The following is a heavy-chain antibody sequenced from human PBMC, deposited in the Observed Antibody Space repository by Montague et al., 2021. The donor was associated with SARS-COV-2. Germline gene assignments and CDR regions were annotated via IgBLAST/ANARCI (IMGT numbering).Heavy chain of an antibody. CDR3: VRGIEAAGSYDY. CDR1: GDSVSINSAT. CDR2: TYYRSMWKS. J-gene: IGHJ4*02. D-gene: IGHD6-13*01. Sequence: CAISGDSVSINSATWNLIRQSPSRGLEWLGRTYYRSMWKSDYARAVKSRMAINPDTSKNQFSLQLSSVTPEDTALYYCVRGIEAAGSYDYWGQGTLVTVSS. V-gene: IGHV6-1*01.